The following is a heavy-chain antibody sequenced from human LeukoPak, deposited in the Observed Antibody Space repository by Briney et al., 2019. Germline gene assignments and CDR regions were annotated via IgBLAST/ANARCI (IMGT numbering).Heavy chain of an antibody. CDR1: GGSISSGGYY. J-gene: IGHJ6*02. Sequence: SETLSLTRTVSGGSISSGGYYWSWIRQHPGKGLEWIGYIYYSGSTYYNPSLKSRVTISVDTSKNQFSLKLSSVTAADTAVYYCARDSRPTPSMDVWGQGTTVTVSS. V-gene: IGHV4-31*03. CDR3: ARDSRPTPSMDV. CDR2: IYYSGST.